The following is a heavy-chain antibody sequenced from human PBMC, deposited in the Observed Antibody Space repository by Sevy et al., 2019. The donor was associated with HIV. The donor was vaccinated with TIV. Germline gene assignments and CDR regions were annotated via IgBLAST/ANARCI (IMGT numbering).Heavy chain of an antibody. CDR2: ISSSSSYT. CDR3: ARGGYYYDSSGSGGVIDY. J-gene: IGHJ4*02. D-gene: IGHD3-22*01. CDR1: GFTFSDYY. Sequence: GGSLRLSCAASGFTFSDYYMSWIRQAPGKGLEWVSYISSSSSYTNYADSVKGRFNISRDNAKNSLYLQMNSLRAEDTAVYYCARGGYYYDSSGSGGVIDYWGQGTLVTVSS. V-gene: IGHV3-11*06.